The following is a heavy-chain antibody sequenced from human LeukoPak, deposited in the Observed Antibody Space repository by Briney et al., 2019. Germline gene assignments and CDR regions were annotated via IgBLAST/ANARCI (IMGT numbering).Heavy chain of an antibody. CDR2: ISAYNGNT. CDR1: GYTFTSYG. J-gene: IGHJ4*02. V-gene: IGHV1-18*01. CDR3: AREDTAMVTPIH. D-gene: IGHD5-18*01. Sequence: ASVKVSCKASGYTFTSYGISWVRQAPGQGLEWMGWISAYNGNTNYAQKLQGRVTMTTDTSTSTAHMELRSLRSDDTAVYYCAREDTAMVTPIHWGQGTLVTVSS.